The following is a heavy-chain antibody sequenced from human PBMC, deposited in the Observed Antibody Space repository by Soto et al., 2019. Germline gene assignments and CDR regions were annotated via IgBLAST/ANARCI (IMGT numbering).Heavy chain of an antibody. Sequence: QLLESGGGLVHPEGSLRLSCAASGFGFHYYAMTWVRQAAGKGLEWVSSVSASGAKTRYADSVKGRFTISRDNSKNPLHLQMNGLRAEDSATYYGAKACGDYTGYDGFDVWGHGTMVTVSS. V-gene: IGHV3-23*01. D-gene: IGHD4-17*01. CDR3: AKACGDYTGYDGFDV. CDR1: GFGFHYYA. CDR2: VSASGAKT. J-gene: IGHJ3*01.